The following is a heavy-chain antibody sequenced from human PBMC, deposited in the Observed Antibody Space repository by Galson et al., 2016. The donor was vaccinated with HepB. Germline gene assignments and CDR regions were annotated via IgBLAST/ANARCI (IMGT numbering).Heavy chain of an antibody. CDR2: ISTDGSIT. CDR3: GRTIIPSSPAFDI. Sequence: SLRLSCAASGFTLRSFAMNWVRQAPGKGLVWVSRISTDGSITTYAEPVKGRFTITRDNAKNTLYLQMNSLRAEDTAVYYCGRTIIPSSPAFDIWGPGTMVTVSS. J-gene: IGHJ3*02. D-gene: IGHD2-2*01. V-gene: IGHV3-74*01. CDR1: GFTLRSFA.